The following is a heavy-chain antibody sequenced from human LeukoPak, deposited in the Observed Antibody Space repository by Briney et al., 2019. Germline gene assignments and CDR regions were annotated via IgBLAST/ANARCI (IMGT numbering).Heavy chain of an antibody. J-gene: IGHJ5*02. V-gene: IGHV3-7*01. CDR1: GFTFSSYW. D-gene: IGHD1-26*01. CDR2: IKQDGSEK. Sequence: PGGSLRLSCAASGFTFSSYWMSWVRQAPGKGLEWVANIKQDGSEKYYVDSVKGRFTISRDNAKNSLYLQMNSLRAEDTAVYYCAKDRLYSGSYGNWFDPWGQGTLVTVSS. CDR3: AKDRLYSGSYGNWFDP.